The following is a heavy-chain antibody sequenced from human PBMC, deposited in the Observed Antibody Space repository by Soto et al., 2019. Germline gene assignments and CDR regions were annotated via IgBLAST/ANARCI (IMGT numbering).Heavy chain of an antibody. V-gene: IGHV3-30-3*01. Sequence: LRLSCAASGFTFSSYAMHWVRQAPGKGLEWVAVISYDGSNKYYADSVKGRFTISRDNSKNTLYLQMNSLRAEDTAVYYCARDRVGTGSNWFDPWGQGTLVTVSS. D-gene: IGHD2-8*02. CDR2: ISYDGSNK. CDR3: ARDRVGTGSNWFDP. CDR1: GFTFSSYA. J-gene: IGHJ5*02.